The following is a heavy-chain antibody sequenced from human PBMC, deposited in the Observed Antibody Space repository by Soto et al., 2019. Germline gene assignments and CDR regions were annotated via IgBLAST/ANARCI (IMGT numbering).Heavy chain of an antibody. D-gene: IGHD2-8*01. CDR2: ITDNGGST. J-gene: IGHJ6*02. CDR1: GFTFRNNV. CDR3: AKEVYGVARGAMDV. Sequence: EVQLVESGGGLVQPGGSLRLSCAASGFTFRNNVMNWVRQAPGRGLQWVSGITDNGGSTYYADSVKGRCTISRDNSKNTLYLQMNSLRAEDTAVYYCAKEVYGVARGAMDVWGQGTTVTVSS. V-gene: IGHV3-23*04.